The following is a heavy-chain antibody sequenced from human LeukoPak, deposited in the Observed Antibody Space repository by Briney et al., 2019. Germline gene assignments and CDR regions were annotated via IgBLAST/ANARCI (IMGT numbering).Heavy chain of an antibody. D-gene: IGHD6-13*01. J-gene: IGHJ4*02. CDR2: IYPGDFIT. Sequence: GESLQISCKGSGYSFTSYWIGWVRQLPGKGQEWMGIIYPGDFITRYSPSFQGQVTISADKSISTAYLQWSSLKASDTAMYYCARQRGIAAAGSNDYWGQGTLVTVSS. CDR3: ARQRGIAAAGSNDY. CDR1: GYSFTSYW. V-gene: IGHV5-51*01.